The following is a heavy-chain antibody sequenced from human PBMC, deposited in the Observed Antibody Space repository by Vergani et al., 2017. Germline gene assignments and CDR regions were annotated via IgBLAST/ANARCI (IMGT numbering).Heavy chain of an antibody. CDR1: GGSISRYY. D-gene: IGHD6-25*01. CDR2: IYTSGST. Sequence: QVQLQESGPGLVKTSETLSLTCTVPGGSISRYYWCWIRQPAGKGLEWSGRIYTSGSTNYNPSPKSRVTMSVDTSKNQSSLKLSSVTAADTAVYCCARDSGGCGDYRYFDVWGRGTLVTVSS. J-gene: IGHJ2*01. V-gene: IGHV4-4*07. CDR3: ARDSGGCGDYRYFDV.